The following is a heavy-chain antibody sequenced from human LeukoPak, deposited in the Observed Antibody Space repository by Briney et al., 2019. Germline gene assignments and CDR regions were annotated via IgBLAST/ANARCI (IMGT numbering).Heavy chain of an antibody. V-gene: IGHV1-46*01. D-gene: IGHD2-15*01. J-gene: IGHJ5*02. CDR1: GYTFTSYY. CDR3: ARDHQRYCSGGSCPSNWFDP. CDR2: INPSGGST. Sequence: ASVKVSCKASGYTFTSYYMHWVRQAPGQGLEWMRIINPSGGSTSYAQKFQGRVTMTRDTSTSTVYMELSSLRSDDTAVYYCARDHQRYCSGGSCPSNWFDPWGQGTLVTVSS.